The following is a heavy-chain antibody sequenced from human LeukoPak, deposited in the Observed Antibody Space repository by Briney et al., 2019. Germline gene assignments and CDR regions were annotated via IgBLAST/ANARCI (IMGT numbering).Heavy chain of an antibody. D-gene: IGHD5-24*01. CDR2: IPYDGSNK. V-gene: IGHV3-30-3*01. Sequence: PGRSLRLSCAASGFTFSSHTMHWVRQAPGKGLEWVAVIPYDGSNKYYADSVKGRFTISRDNSKNTLYLQMNSLRAEDTAVYYCARELGDGYNNGTFDYWGQGTLVIVSS. J-gene: IGHJ4*02. CDR1: GFTFSSHT. CDR3: ARELGDGYNNGTFDY.